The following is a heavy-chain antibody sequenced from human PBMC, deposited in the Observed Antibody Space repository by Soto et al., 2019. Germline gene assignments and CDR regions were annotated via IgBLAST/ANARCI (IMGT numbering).Heavy chain of an antibody. CDR1: GFSLSTSGVG. Sequence: QITLKESGPTLVKPTQTLTLTCTFSGFSLSTSGVGVAWIRQPPGKALEWLALIYWDDDKRYRPSLESRLTXXXXXXKXXXXXXXXXXXXXXXXXXXXXXXXXXXGSCYWFSFSGMDVWGQGTTVTVSS. D-gene: IGHD2-15*01. CDR3: XXXXXXXGSCYWFSFSGMDV. CDR2: IYWDDDK. J-gene: IGHJ6*02. V-gene: IGHV2-5*02.